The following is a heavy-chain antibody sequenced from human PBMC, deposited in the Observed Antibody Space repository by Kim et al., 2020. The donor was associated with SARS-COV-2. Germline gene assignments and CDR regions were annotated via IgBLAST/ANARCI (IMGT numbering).Heavy chain of an antibody. Sequence: DSVKGRFTISRDNSKNTLYLQMTSLRAEDTAVYYCAKARLLWFGELFPDYWGQGTLVTVSS. CDR3: AKARLLWFGELFPDY. J-gene: IGHJ4*02. V-gene: IGHV3-23*03. D-gene: IGHD3-10*01.